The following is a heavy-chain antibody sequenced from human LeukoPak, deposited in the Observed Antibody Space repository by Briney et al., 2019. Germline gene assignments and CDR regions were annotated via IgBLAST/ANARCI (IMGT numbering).Heavy chain of an antibody. CDR2: ISGSGGST. CDR1: GFTFTSYA. Sequence: GGSLRLSCAVSGFTFTSYAMSWVRQAPGKGLEWVSAISGSGGSTYYADSVKGRFTISRDNSKNTLYLQMNSLRAEDTAVYYCAKVGYGDYYYYYYGMDVWGQGTTVTVSS. CDR3: AKVGYGDYYYYYYGMDV. V-gene: IGHV3-23*01. J-gene: IGHJ6*02. D-gene: IGHD4-17*01.